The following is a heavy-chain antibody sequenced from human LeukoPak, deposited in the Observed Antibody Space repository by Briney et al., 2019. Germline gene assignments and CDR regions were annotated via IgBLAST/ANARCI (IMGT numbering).Heavy chain of an antibody. D-gene: IGHD6-19*01. CDR2: IRYDGSNK. V-gene: IGHV3-30*02. CDR1: GFTFSSYG. Sequence: QVQLVESGGGVVQPEGSLRLACAASGFTFSSYGMHWVRQAAGKRLEWVAFIRYDGSNKYYADSVKARFTLSRDNSKNTMYLQMNTLRAEDTAVYYCATGYSSGWYGRLDYWGQGTLVTVSS. CDR3: ATGYSSGWYGRLDY. J-gene: IGHJ4*02.